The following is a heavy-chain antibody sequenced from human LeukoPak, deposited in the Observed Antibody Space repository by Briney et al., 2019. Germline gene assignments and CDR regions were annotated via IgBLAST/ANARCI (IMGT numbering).Heavy chain of an antibody. J-gene: IGHJ4*02. CDR2: ISGSGGST. V-gene: IGHV3-23*01. CDR3: AKDQGGYCSSTSCRRGSGY. CDR1: GFTFSSYA. Sequence: GGSLRPSCAASGFTFSSYAMSWVRQAPGKGLEWVSAISGSGGSTYYADSVKGRFTISRDNSKNTLYLQMNSLRAEDTAVYYCAKDQGGYCSSTSCRRGSGYWGQGTLVTVSS. D-gene: IGHD2-2*01.